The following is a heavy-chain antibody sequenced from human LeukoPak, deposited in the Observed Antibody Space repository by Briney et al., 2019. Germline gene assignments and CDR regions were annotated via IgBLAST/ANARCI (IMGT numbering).Heavy chain of an antibody. V-gene: IGHV3-69-1*02. CDR2: ISSSSNI. CDR1: GFTFSSYS. D-gene: IGHD3-10*02. Sequence: GRTLRLSCAASGFTFSSYSMNWVRQAPGKGLEWVSSISSSSNIYYADSVKGRFTISRDNAKNSLYLQMNSLRAEDTAVYYCAELGITMIGGVWGKGTTVTISS. CDR3: AELGITMIGGV. J-gene: IGHJ6*04.